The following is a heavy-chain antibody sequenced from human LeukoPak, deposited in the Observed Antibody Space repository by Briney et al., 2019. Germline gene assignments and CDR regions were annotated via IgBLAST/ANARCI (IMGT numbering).Heavy chain of an antibody. V-gene: IGHV1-18*01. CDR3: ARCIAARRYFQGELDY. J-gene: IGHJ4*02. CDR1: GYTFTSYG. D-gene: IGHD6-6*01. CDR2: ISAYNGNT. Sequence: ASVKASRKASGYTFTSYGISWVRQAPGQGLEWMGWISAYNGNTNYAQKLQGRVTMTTDTSTSTAYMELRSLRSDDTAVYYCARCIAARRYFQGELDYWGQGTLVTVSS.